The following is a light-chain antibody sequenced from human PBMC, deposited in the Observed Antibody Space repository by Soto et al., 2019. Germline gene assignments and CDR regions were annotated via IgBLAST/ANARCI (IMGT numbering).Light chain of an antibody. Sequence: QAVVTQSSSASASLGSSVKLTCTLSSGHNDYIIAWHQQQPGKAPRYLMKLERSGSYNKGSGVPDRFSGSSSGAARYLTISNLQFEDEADYYCETWNIHTHVFGGGTQLTVL. CDR2: LERSGSY. V-gene: IGLV4-60*02. CDR3: ETWNIHTHV. J-gene: IGLJ2*01. CDR1: SGHNDYI.